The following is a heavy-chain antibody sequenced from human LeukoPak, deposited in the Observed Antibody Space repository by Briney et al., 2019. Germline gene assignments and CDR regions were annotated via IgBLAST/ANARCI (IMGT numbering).Heavy chain of an antibody. J-gene: IGHJ1*01. V-gene: IGHV3-66*01. Sequence: PGGSLRLSCAASGFTFSSYSMNWVRQAPGKGLEWVAVIYSSGSTYYAASVQSRFTISRDNSKNKLYLKMNSVRAEDTAVYYCATGTDAYKSGCWGLGALVTVSS. CDR3: ATGTDAYKSGC. D-gene: IGHD5-24*01. CDR2: IYSSGST. CDR1: GFTFSSYS.